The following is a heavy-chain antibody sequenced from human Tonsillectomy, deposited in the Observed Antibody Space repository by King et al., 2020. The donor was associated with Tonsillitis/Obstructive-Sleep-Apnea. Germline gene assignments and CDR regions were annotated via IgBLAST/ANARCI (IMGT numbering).Heavy chain of an antibody. J-gene: IGHJ4*02. D-gene: IGHD3-22*01. CDR3: ARAVREMGSSGYYYVGY. V-gene: IGHV3-7*03. CDR2: IKQDGSEK. Sequence: VQLVESGGGLVQPGGSLRLSCAASGFIFSSYWMSWVRQAPGKGLEWVANIKQDGSEKYYVDSVKGRFTISRDNAKNSLYLQMNSLRAEDTAVYYCARAVREMGSSGYYYVGYWGQGTLVTVSS. CDR1: GFIFSSYW.